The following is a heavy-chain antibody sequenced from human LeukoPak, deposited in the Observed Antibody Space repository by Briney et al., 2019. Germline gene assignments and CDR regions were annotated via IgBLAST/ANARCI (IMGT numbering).Heavy chain of an antibody. CDR2: INHSGST. CDR3: ARGLGEQWLGEDYYGMDV. J-gene: IGHJ6*02. Sequence: PSETLSLTCAVYGGSFSGYYWSWIRQPPGKGLEWIGEINHSGSTNYNPSLKSRVTISVDTSKNQFSLKLSSVTAADTAVYYCARGLGEQWLGEDYYGMDVWGQGTTVTVSS. D-gene: IGHD6-19*01. CDR1: GGSFSGYY. V-gene: IGHV4-34*01.